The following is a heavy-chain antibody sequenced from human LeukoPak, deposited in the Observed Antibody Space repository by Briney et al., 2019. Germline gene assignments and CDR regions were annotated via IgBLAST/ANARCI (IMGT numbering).Heavy chain of an antibody. CDR3: ARRRYYDGSGYLE. J-gene: IGHJ1*01. D-gene: IGHD3-22*01. CDR1: GDSVSRSDSY. Sequence: PSETLSLTCSVSGDSVSRSDSYWDWIRHPPGKGLEGIGTIYYSGRTYYSPSRKSRVTMSVDPSNNQFSLNLRSVTAADTALYYCARRRYYDGSGYLEWGQGTLLSVSS. V-gene: IGHV4-39*01. CDR2: IYYSGRT.